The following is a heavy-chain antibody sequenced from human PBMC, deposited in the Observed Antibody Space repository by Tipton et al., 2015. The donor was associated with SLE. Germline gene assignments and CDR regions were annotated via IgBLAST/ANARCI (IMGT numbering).Heavy chain of an antibody. CDR2: IYYSGST. CDR1: GGSISSYY. V-gene: IGHV4-59*05. Sequence: TLSLTCTVSGGSISSYYWSWIRQPPGKGLEWIGSIYYSGSTYYNPSLKSRVTISVDTSKNQFSLKLSSVTAADTAVYYCARHSGSYLEDYFDYWGQGTLVTVSS. J-gene: IGHJ4*02. D-gene: IGHD1-26*01. CDR3: ARHSGSYLEDYFDY.